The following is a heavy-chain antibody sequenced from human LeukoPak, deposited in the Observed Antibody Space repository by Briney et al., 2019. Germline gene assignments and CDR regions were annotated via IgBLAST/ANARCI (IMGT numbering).Heavy chain of an antibody. CDR3: ARDNSVGDTAWWFDP. CDR2: INPTGTGT. J-gene: IGHJ5*02. D-gene: IGHD1-26*01. CDR1: GYTFINNW. V-gene: IGHV1-46*01. Sequence: ASVKVSCKASGYTFINNWMHWVRQAPGQGLEWIGLINPTGTGTLYAQKFQGRVTMTTDTSTSTAYMELRSLRSDDTAVYYCARDNSVGDTAWWFDPWGQGTLVTVSS.